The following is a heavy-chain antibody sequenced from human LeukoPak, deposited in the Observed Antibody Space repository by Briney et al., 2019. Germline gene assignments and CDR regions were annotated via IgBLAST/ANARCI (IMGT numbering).Heavy chain of an antibody. CDR3: ARGGIQVSGIDEFDY. D-gene: IGHD6-19*01. J-gene: IGHJ4*02. Sequence: HPGGSLRLSCAASGFTFIDYDMHWVRQVIGKGLEWVSAIGIRGDTHYSGSVKGRFTISRENAESPLYLQMNSLRAEDTAVYYCARGGIQVSGIDEFDYWGQGTLVTVSS. CDR1: GFTFIDYD. CDR2: IGIRGDT. V-gene: IGHV3-13*01.